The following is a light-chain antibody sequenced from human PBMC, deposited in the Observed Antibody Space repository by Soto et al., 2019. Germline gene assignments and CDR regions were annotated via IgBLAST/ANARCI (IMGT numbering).Light chain of an antibody. CDR1: QSISSW. CDR3: QQYNFYSWT. CDR2: RAS. Sequence: DIQMTQSPSTLSASVVDTVTITCRASQSISSWLAWYQQKPGKAPKVLIYRASKLESGVPSRFSGSGSGTEFTLTISSLQPEDFATYYCQQYNFYSWTFGQGTKVDI. V-gene: IGKV1-5*03. J-gene: IGKJ1*01.